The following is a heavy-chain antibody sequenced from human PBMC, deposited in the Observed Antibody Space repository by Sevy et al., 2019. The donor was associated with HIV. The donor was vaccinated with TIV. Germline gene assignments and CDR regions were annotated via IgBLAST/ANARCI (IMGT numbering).Heavy chain of an antibody. D-gene: IGHD3-3*01. CDR2: IWYAGTNK. CDR3: AREGLLEWLFSFDY. J-gene: IGHJ4*02. V-gene: IGHV3-33*01. CDR1: GFTFSSYG. Sequence: GGSLRLSCAASGFTFSSYGMHWVRQAPGKGLEWVAVIWYAGTNKYYADSVKGRFTISRDNSNNTLYLQMNSLRAEDTAVYYCAREGLLEWLFSFDYWGQGTLVTVSS.